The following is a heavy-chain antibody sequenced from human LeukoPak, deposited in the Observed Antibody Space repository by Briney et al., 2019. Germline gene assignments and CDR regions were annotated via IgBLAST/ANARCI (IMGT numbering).Heavy chain of an antibody. CDR2: IYYSGST. CDR1: GGSISSSSYY. CDR3: AREGVDCGGDCYTNWFDP. J-gene: IGHJ5*02. D-gene: IGHD2-21*02. Sequence: ASETLSLTCTVSGGSISSSSYYWGWIRQPPGKGLEWIGSIYYSGSTYYNPSLKSRVTISVDTSKNQFSLKLSSVTAADTAVYYCAREGVDCGGDCYTNWFDPWGQGTLVTVSS. V-gene: IGHV4-39*07.